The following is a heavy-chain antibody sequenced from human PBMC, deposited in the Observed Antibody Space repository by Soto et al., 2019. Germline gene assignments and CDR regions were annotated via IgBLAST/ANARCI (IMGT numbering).Heavy chain of an antibody. CDR1: GFTFTSSA. V-gene: IGHV1-58*02. Sequence: SVKVSCKTSGFTFTSSAIQWVRQARGQRLEWIGWIVVGSDNTNYAQKFQERVTITRDLSTNTIYMDLSGLRSEDTAVYYCARAPAPLYSSSWYYFDYWGQGTLVTVSS. CDR2: IVVGSDNT. J-gene: IGHJ4*02. CDR3: ARAPAPLYSSSWYYFDY. D-gene: IGHD6-13*01.